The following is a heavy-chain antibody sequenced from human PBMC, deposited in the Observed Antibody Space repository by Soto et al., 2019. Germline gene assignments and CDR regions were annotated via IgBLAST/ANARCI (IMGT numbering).Heavy chain of an antibody. CDR1: GYTFTDYD. CDR3: ARNLYNTGDFDH. D-gene: IGHD3-16*01. V-gene: IGHV1-8*02. J-gene: IGHJ5*02. Sequence: QVQLMQSGAEVRKPGASVKVSCRASGYTFTDYDINWARQATGQGLEWLGWMTPNSGNTGYALKFQGRVTLTRDISRSTAYMELSSLTSEDTAVYYCARNLYNTGDFDHWGQGTLVTVSS. CDR2: MTPNSGNT.